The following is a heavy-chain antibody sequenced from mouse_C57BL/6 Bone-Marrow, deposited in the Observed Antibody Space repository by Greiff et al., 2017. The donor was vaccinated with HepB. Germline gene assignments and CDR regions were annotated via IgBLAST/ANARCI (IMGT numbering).Heavy chain of an antibody. D-gene: IGHD1-1*01. V-gene: IGHV5-17*01. J-gene: IGHJ4*01. CDR1: GFTFSDYG. CDR3: ARGDGSVMDY. Sequence: EVQGVESGGGLLKPGGSLKLSCAASGFTFSDYGMHWVRQAPEKGLEWVAYISRGSSTTYYADTVKGRSTISRDNAKNTLFLQMTSLMSEDTAMYYFARGDGSVMDYWGQGTSVTVSS. CDR2: ISRGSSTT.